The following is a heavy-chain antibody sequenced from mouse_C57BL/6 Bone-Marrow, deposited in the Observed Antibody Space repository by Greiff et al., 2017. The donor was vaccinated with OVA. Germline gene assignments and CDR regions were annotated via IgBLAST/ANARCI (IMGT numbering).Heavy chain of an antibody. CDR3: TTTDHYFDY. J-gene: IGHJ2*01. V-gene: IGHV14-4*01. CDR1: GFNIKDDY. Sequence: EVQLQQSGAELVRPGASVKLSCTASGFNIKDDYMHWVKQRPEQGLEWIGWIDPENGDTEYASKFQGRATITADTSSNTAYLQLSSLTSEDTAVNYCTTTDHYFDYWGQGTTLTVSS. CDR2: IDPENGDT.